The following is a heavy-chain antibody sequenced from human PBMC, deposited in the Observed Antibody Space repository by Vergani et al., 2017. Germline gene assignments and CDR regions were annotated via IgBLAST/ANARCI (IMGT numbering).Heavy chain of an antibody. CDR3: AKRPVAFGVSDY. Sequence: EVQLLESGGGLVQPGGSLRLSCAASGFTFSSYAMSWVRQAPGKGLEWVSAISGSGGSTYYADSVKGRFTISRDNSKTTLYLQRNSLRAEDTAVSYGAKRPVAFGVSDYWGQGTLVTVSS. V-gene: IGHV3-23*01. J-gene: IGHJ4*02. CDR1: GFTFSSYA. CDR2: ISGSGGST. D-gene: IGHD3-3*01.